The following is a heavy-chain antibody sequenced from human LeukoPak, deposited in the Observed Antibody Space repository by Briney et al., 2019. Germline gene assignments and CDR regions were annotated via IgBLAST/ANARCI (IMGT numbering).Heavy chain of an antibody. CDR2: INHSGST. D-gene: IGHD3-10*01. J-gene: IGHJ6*02. V-gene: IGHV4-34*01. Sequence: SETLSLTCAVSGGSISSGGYSWSWIRQPPGKGLEWIGEINHSGSTNYNPSLKSRVTISVNTSKNQFSLKLSSVTAADTAVYYCARTRRSGSYYYYYYGMDVWGQGTTVTVSS. CDR1: GGSISSGGYS. CDR3: ARTRRSGSYYYYYYGMDV.